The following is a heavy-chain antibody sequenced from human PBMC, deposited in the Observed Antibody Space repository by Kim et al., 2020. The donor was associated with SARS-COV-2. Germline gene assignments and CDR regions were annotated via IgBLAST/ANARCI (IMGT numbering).Heavy chain of an antibody. V-gene: IGHV3-72*01. Sequence: GGSLRLSCAASGFTFSDHYMDWVRQAPGKGLEWVGRTRNKANSYTTEYAASVKGRFTISRDDSKNSLYLQMNSLKTEDTAVYYCARGLSDYYDSSGYQAFDIWGQGTMVTVSS. J-gene: IGHJ3*02. CDR2: TRNKANSYTT. CDR3: ARGLSDYYDSSGYQAFDI. CDR1: GFTFSDHY. D-gene: IGHD3-22*01.